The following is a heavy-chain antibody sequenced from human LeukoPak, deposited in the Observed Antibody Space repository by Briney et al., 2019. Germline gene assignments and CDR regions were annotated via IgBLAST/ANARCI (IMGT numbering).Heavy chain of an antibody. CDR2: ISGSGGTA. CDR3: AKGCASTSCSNFDY. CDR1: GFTFSSYA. D-gene: IGHD2-2*01. V-gene: IGHV3-23*01. Sequence: PGGSLRLSCAASGFTFSSYAMSWVRQAPGKGLEWVSAISGSGGTADYADSVKGRFTISRDNSKNTLYLEMNSLRAEDTAVYYCAKGCASTSCSNFDYWGQGTLVTVSS. J-gene: IGHJ4*02.